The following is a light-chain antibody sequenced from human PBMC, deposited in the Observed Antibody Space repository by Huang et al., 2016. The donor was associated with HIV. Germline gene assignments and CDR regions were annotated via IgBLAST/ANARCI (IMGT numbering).Light chain of an antibody. CDR2: AAS. CDR1: QDISNY. Sequence: DIQMTQSPSSLSASVGDRVTITCRASQDISNYLVWFQQKPGKPPKALIYAASTLQTGVPSRFSGRGSGTDFTLTINSLQPEDFATYYCQHYKTYPLTFGQGTKLEIK. V-gene: IGKV1-16*01. J-gene: IGKJ2*01. CDR3: QHYKTYPLT.